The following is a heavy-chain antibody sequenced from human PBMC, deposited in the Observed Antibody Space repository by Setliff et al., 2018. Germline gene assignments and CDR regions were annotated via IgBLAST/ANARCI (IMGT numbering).Heavy chain of an antibody. J-gene: IGHJ5*02. D-gene: IGHD2-2*01. Sequence: PGGSLRLSCAASGFTFSGYYMSWLRQPPGKGLEWIGEINHTGSTNYSPSLKSRVTISVDTSKNQFSLKLCSVTAADTAVYYCARGYCNSVGCFFAGWFDPWGQGTLVTVSS. CDR1: GFTFSGYY. CDR3: ARGYCNSVGCFFAGWFDP. V-gene: IGHV4-34*01. CDR2: INHTGST.